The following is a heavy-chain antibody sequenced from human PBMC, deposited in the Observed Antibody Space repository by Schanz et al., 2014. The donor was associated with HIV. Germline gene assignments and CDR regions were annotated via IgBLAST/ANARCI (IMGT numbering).Heavy chain of an antibody. Sequence: VQLLESGGGLVQPGGSLRLSCAASGFTFSNYAMSWVRQAPGKGLEWIGYIYYSGSTYYNPSLKSRVTISVDTSKNQFSLKLSSVIAADTAVYYCASDHHYYDSSGNYYVLDYWGQGTLVTVSS. V-gene: IGHV4-59*06. CDR1: GFTFSNYA. CDR2: IYYSGST. J-gene: IGHJ4*02. D-gene: IGHD3-22*01. CDR3: ASDHHYYDSSGNYYVLDY.